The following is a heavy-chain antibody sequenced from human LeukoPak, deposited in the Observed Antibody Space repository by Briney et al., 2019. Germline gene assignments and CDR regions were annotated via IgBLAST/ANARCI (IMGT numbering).Heavy chain of an antibody. CDR2: INSDGSST. V-gene: IGHV3-74*01. CDR3: ARGLSGYASSLGY. J-gene: IGHJ4*02. CDR1: GFTFSSYW. D-gene: IGHD2-2*01. Sequence: GGSLRLSCAASGFTFSSYWMHWVRQAPGKGLVWVSRINSDGSSTNYADSVRGRFSISRDNAKNTLYLHMNSLRADDTAVYYCARGLSGYASSLGYWGQGTLVTVSS.